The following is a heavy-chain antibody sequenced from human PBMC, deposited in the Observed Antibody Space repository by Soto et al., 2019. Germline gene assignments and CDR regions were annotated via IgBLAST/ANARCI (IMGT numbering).Heavy chain of an antibody. CDR1: GGTFSSYA. CDR3: ARDHGIRLATYYYYGMDV. Sequence: SVKVSCKASGGTFSSYAISWVRQAPGQGLEWMGGIIPIFGTANYAQKFQGRVTITADESTSTAYMELSSLRSEDTAVYYCARDHGIRLATYYYYGMDVWGRGTTVTVSS. D-gene: IGHD6-19*01. CDR2: IIPIFGTA. J-gene: IGHJ6*02. V-gene: IGHV1-69*13.